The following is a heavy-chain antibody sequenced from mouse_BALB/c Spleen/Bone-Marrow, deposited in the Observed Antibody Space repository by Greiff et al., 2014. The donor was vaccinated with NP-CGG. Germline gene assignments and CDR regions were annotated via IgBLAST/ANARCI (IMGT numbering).Heavy chain of an antibody. D-gene: IGHD2-1*01. J-gene: IGHJ4*01. Sequence: VQLQQPGAGLVKPGASVKLSCTASGFNIKDTFMHWMKQRPAQGLEWNGRIDPANGITKYDPKFQGKATITTDTSSNTAYLQLSSLTSEDTGGYYCASSGNYEGGAMDYWGQGTSVTVSS. V-gene: IGHV14-3*02. CDR2: IDPANGIT. CDR1: GFNIKDTF. CDR3: ASSGNYEGGAMDY.